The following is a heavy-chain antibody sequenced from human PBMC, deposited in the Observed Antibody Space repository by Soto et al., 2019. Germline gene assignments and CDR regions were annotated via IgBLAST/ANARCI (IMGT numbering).Heavy chain of an antibody. J-gene: IGHJ4*01. CDR1: CYSISSGSY. Sequence: SDTLYLTCTFSCYSISSGSYWAWIRQPPGKGPEWIASIYHGGTTFYNPSLKSRITISVDTSNNQFSLKLTSVTAADTAVYYCARVHVMVVAGSTFDYWGHGTLVTVPQ. CDR2: IYHGGTT. CDR3: ARVHVMVVAGSTFDY. D-gene: IGHD6-19*01. V-gene: IGHV4-38-2*02.